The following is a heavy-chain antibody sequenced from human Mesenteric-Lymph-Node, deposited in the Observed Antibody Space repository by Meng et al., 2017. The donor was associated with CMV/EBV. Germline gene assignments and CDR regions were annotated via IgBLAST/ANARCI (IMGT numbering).Heavy chain of an antibody. V-gene: IGHV3-33*01. Sequence: AASEFTFSNYGMHWVRQAPGKGLDWVAVIWYDGSNKYYTDSVKGRFTISRDNSKNTLYLQMNSLRAEDTAVYYCARAVPGPDYFDYWGQGTLVTVSS. CDR2: IWYDGSNK. J-gene: IGHJ4*02. CDR1: EFTFSNYG. CDR3: ARAVPGPDYFDY. D-gene: IGHD4-17*01.